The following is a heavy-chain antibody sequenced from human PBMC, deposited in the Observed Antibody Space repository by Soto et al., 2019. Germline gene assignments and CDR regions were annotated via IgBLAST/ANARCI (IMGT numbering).Heavy chain of an antibody. V-gene: IGHV4-59*08. J-gene: IGHJ6*03. D-gene: IGHD1-1*01. Sequence: QVQLQESGPGLVRPSETLSLTCSVSDGSISGLYWTWVRQSPGKGLEWIGWIYSSGTTNYNTSLKSRVAFSVDTSKNQFSLKLTSVTAADTSIYYGARLRNHYFMDAWGKGTTVAVS. CDR2: IYSSGTT. CDR1: DGSISGLY. CDR3: ARLRNHYFMDA.